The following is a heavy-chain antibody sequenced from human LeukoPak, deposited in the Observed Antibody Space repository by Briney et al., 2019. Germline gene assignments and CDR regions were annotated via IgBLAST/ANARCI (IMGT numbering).Heavy chain of an antibody. Sequence: GGSLRLSCAASGLSFTTYGVHWVRQAPGKGLEWVAFLSYDGINKFYADSVRGRFTISRDNSMNTLYLEMNSLRAEDTAVYYRAKVRESSGFWVYFDYWGQGTLVTVSS. CDR3: AKVRESSGFWVYFDY. CDR1: GLSFTTYG. J-gene: IGHJ4*02. V-gene: IGHV3-33*05. CDR2: LSYDGINK. D-gene: IGHD3-3*01.